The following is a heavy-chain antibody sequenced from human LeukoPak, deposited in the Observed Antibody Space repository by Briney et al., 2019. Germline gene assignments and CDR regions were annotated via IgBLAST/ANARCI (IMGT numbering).Heavy chain of an antibody. D-gene: IGHD2-15*01. CDR1: GYTFTNYG. J-gene: IGHJ5*02. CDR3: ARDYFCSGGTCDDCFDP. CDR2: ISTYDHDT. V-gene: IGHV1-18*01. Sequence: GASVKVSCKASGYTFTNYGISWVRQAPGQGLEWMAWISTYDHDTNYAQKFRGRVTMTTDTSTSTAYMELRSLGSDGTAVYYCARDYFCSGGTCDDCFDPWGQGTLVTVSS.